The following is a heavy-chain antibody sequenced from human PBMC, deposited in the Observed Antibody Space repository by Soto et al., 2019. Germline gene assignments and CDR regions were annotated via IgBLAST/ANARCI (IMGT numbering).Heavy chain of an antibody. V-gene: IGHV1-18*01. CDR3: ARDVIGSSDDYYYYGMDV. D-gene: IGHD6-6*01. Sequence: ALVKVSRKASGYTFTSYGVSWVRQAPGQGLEWMGWISAYNGNTNYAQKLQGRVTMTTDTSTSTAYMELRSLRSDDTAVYYCARDVIGSSDDYYYYGMDVWGQGTTVTVSS. CDR1: GYTFTSYG. J-gene: IGHJ6*02. CDR2: ISAYNGNT.